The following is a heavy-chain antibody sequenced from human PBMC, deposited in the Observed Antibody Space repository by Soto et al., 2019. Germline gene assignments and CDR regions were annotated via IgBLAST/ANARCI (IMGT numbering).Heavy chain of an antibody. CDR2: INPNSGGT. CDR1: VDSLNGDH. CDR3: ARVRRDGYNDDFDS. Sequence: ASLKLCWKASVDSLNGDHSHWVRPAPGQGLEWMGWINPNSGGTNYAQKFQGRVTMTRDTSISTAYMELSRLRSDDTAVYYCARVRRDGYNDDFDSWGQGKMVT. D-gene: IGHD5-12*01. J-gene: IGHJ3*02. V-gene: IGHV1-2*02.